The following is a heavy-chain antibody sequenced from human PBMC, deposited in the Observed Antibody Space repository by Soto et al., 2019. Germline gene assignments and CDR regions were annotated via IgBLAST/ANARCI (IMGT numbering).Heavy chain of an antibody. J-gene: IGHJ4*02. CDR2: INSDGSST. V-gene: IGHV3-74*01. D-gene: IGHD6-6*01. CDR1: GFIFSSHW. CDR3: ARDMFDSSYNYFDY. Sequence: PGGSLRLSCEASGFIFSSHWMHWVRQSAEKGLVWVSRINSDGSSTAYADSVKGRFTISRDNAKNSLYLQMNSLRAEDTAVYYCARDMFDSSYNYFDYWGQGTLVTVSS.